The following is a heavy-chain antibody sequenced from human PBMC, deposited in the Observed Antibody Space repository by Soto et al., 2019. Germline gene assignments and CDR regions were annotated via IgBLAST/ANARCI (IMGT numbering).Heavy chain of an antibody. CDR3: ARSMFYSDGSNYSPFDY. V-gene: IGHV4-61*01. CDR2: FYYTGSI. J-gene: IGHJ4*02. Sequence: PSETLSLTCTVSGGSVSSGNYYWSWIRQPPGEGLEWIGYFYYTGSINYNPSLKSRVTISIDAPKNQFSLRLSSVTAADTAVYYCARSMFYSDGSNYSPFDYWGQGTLVTVSS. CDR1: GGSVSSGNYY. D-gene: IGHD3-22*01.